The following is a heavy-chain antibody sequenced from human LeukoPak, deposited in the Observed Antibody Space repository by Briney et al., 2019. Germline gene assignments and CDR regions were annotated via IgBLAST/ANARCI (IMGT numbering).Heavy chain of an antibody. CDR1: GFTFSSYG. J-gene: IGHJ4*02. CDR3: AKDHGYSSGWTFDY. CDR2: ISYDGSNK. D-gene: IGHD6-19*01. V-gene: IGHV3-30*18. Sequence: PGGSLRLSCAASGFTFSSYGMHWVRQAPGKGLEWVAVISYDGSNKYYADSVKGRFTISRDNSKNTLYLQMNSLRAEDTAVYYCAKDHGYSSGWTFDYWGQGTLVTVSS.